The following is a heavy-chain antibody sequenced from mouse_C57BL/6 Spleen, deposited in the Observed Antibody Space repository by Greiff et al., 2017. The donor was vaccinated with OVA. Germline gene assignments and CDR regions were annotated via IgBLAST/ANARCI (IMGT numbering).Heavy chain of an antibody. CDR2: IDPETGGT. Sequence: QVQLQQSGAELVRPGASVTLSCKASGYTFTDYEMHWVKQTPVHGLEWIGAIDPETGGTAYNQKFKGKAILTADKSSSTAYMELRSLTSEDSAVYYCTREDYLREGFADWGEGTLVTVSA. J-gene: IGHJ3*01. V-gene: IGHV1-15*01. CDR1: GYTFTDYE. CDR3: TREDYLREGFAD. D-gene: IGHD5-1*01.